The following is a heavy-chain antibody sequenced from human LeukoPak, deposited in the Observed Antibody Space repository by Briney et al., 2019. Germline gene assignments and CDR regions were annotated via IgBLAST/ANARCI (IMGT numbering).Heavy chain of an antibody. CDR1: GGSFSGYY. D-gene: IGHD6-19*01. Sequence: SDTLSLTCAVYGGSFSGYYWSWIPQPPGKGREWIGEINHSGSTNYNPSLKSRVTISVDTSKNQFSLKLSSVTAADTAVYYCARKEQWLPHDAFDIWGQGTMVTVSS. CDR2: INHSGST. CDR3: ARKEQWLPHDAFDI. V-gene: IGHV4-34*01. J-gene: IGHJ3*02.